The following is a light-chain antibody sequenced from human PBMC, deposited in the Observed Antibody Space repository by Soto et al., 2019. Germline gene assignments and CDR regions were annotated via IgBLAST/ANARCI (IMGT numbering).Light chain of an antibody. CDR1: SSDVGGYNS. CDR3: SSYASSSTNV. V-gene: IGLV2-14*03. J-gene: IGLJ1*01. Sequence: QSVLTQPASVSGSPGQSITISCTGTSSDVGGYNSVSWYQHHPGKAPQLILYDVGDRPSGVSYRFSGSKSGTTASLTISGLQAVYEADYYCSSYASSSTNVFGTGTKLTVL. CDR2: DVG.